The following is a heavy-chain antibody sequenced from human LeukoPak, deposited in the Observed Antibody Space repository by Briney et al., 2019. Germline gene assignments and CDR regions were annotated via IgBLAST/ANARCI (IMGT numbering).Heavy chain of an antibody. J-gene: IGHJ4*02. CDR2: ISGNGEST. V-gene: IGHV3-23*01. Sequence: GGSLRLSCAASGFTFSDFGMTWVRQAPGKGLEWVSVISGNGESTYNADSVKGRFTISRDNSKNTLYLQMNSLRAEDTAVYYCANLDYWGQGTLVTVSS. CDR1: GFTFSDFG. CDR3: ANLDY.